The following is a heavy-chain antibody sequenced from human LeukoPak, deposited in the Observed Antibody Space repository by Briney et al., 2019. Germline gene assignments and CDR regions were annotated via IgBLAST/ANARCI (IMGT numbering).Heavy chain of an antibody. CDR1: EFSVGSNY. Sequence: GGSLRLSCAASEFSVGSNYMTWVRQAPGKGLEWVSVIYRGVNTYYADPVKGRFTISRDNTKNTLYLQMNSLRAEDTAVYYCASGYFSHYYYMDVWGKGTTVTISS. CDR3: ASGYFSHYYYMDV. V-gene: IGHV3-66*01. D-gene: IGHD3-3*01. CDR2: IYRGVNT. J-gene: IGHJ6*03.